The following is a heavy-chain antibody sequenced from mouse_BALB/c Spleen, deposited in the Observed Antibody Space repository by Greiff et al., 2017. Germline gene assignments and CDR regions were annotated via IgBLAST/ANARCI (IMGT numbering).Heavy chain of an antibody. CDR2: ISSGGSYT. CDR1: GFTFSSYA. D-gene: IGHD2-1*01. J-gene: IGHJ4*01. CDR3: ASDLYYGNYYAMDY. Sequence: EVQLVESGGGLVKPGGSLKLSCAASGFTFSSYAMSWVRQSPEKRLEWVAEISSGGSYTYYPDTVTGRFTISRDNAKNTLYLEMSSLRSEDTAMYYCASDLYYGNYYAMDYWGQGTSVTVSS. V-gene: IGHV5-9-4*01.